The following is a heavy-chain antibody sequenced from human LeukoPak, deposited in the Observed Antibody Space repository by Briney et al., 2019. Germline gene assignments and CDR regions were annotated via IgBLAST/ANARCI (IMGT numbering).Heavy chain of an antibody. CDR2: INHSGST. V-gene: IGHV4-34*01. Sequence: SETLSLTCAVYGGSFSGYYWSWIRQPLGKGLEWIGEINHSGSTNYNPSLKSRVTISVDTSKNQFSLKLSSVTAADTAVYYCARSDTAMVTGYFDYWGQGTLVTVSS. D-gene: IGHD5-18*01. J-gene: IGHJ4*02. CDR1: GGSFSGYY. CDR3: ARSDTAMVTGYFDY.